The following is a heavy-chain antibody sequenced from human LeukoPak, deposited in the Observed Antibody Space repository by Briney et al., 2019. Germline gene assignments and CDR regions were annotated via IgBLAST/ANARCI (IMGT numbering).Heavy chain of an antibody. CDR3: ARDSTGYWYFDL. CDR2: MNIDGSEK. J-gene: IGHJ2*01. V-gene: IGHV3-7*01. CDR1: GFTFSNYW. Sequence: GGSLRLSCAASGFTFSNYWMGWVRQAPGKRPEWVANMNIDGSEKYYADSVKGRFTISRDNARNSVYLQMNSLRVEDTAVYYCARDSTGYWYFDLWGRGTLVSVSS. D-gene: IGHD3-3*02.